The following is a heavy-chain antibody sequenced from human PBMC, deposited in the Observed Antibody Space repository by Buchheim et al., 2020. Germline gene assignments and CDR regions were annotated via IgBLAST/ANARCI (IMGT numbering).Heavy chain of an antibody. D-gene: IGHD2-2*02. V-gene: IGHV1-8*01. CDR2: MNPNSGNT. CDR1: GYTFINYD. Sequence: QVQLVQSGAEVKKPGASVKVSCKASGYTFINYDINWVRQATGQGLEWMGWMNPNSGNTGYAQKFQGRVTMTRNTSISTAYMELSSLRSDDTAVYFCARAYCDITRCYTDWFDPWGQGTL. CDR3: ARAYCDITRCYTDWFDP. J-gene: IGHJ5*02.